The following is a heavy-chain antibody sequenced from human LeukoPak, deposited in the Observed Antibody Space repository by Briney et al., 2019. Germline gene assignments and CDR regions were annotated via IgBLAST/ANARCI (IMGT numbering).Heavy chain of an antibody. CDR2: IIPMFATP. Sequence: SVKVSCKASGYTFTGYGISWVRQAPGQGLEWMGGIIPMFATPNYAQKFQGRVTITADESTSTAYMELSSLRSEDTTIYYCATTPGKLWFGELSRWGQGALVTVSS. D-gene: IGHD3-10*01. CDR3: ATTPGKLWFGELSR. CDR1: GYTFTGYG. J-gene: IGHJ4*02. V-gene: IGHV1-69*13.